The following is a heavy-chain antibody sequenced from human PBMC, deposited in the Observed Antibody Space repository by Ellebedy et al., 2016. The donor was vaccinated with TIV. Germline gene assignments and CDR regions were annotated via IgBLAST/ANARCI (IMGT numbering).Heavy chain of an antibody. V-gene: IGHV4-34*01. D-gene: IGHD1-1*01. CDR2: INHSGST. CDR3: VELERGY. CDR1: GGSFSGYY. J-gene: IGHJ4*02. Sequence: SETLSLTCAVYGGSFSGYYWSWIRQPPGKGLEWIGEINHSGSTNYNPSLKSRVTISVDTSKNQFSLKLSSVTPEDTAVYYCVELERGYWGQGSLVTVSS.